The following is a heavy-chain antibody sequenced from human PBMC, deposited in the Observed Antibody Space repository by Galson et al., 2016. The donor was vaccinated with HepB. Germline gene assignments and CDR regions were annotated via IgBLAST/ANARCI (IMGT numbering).Heavy chain of an antibody. V-gene: IGHV3-23*01. CDR2: ISASGAGT. J-gene: IGHJ4*02. Sequence: SLRLSCAASGFIFSNYAMSWVRQAPGKGLEWVSGISASGAGTYYADSVKGRFTISRDNFKNTLYLQMNSLRAEDTAVYYCAKEISVAGVNGLPSDYWGQGTLVTVSS. CDR1: GFIFSNYA. CDR3: AKEISVAGVNGLPSDY. D-gene: IGHD6-19*01.